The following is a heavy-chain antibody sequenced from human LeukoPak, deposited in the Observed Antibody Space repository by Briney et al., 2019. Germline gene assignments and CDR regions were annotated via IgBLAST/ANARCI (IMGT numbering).Heavy chain of an antibody. D-gene: IGHD1-26*01. Sequence: SETLSLTCTVPGGSISSSNSYWGWIRQPPGKGLEWIGGVYNSGGTSYNPSLKSRVIISKDTSKDQVSLRLSSVTVADTAVYYCARHRVVGTTRGRGFDSWGQGALVIVSS. CDR3: ARHRVVGTTRGRGFDS. J-gene: IGHJ5*01. V-gene: IGHV4-39*01. CDR1: GGSISSSNSY. CDR2: VYNSGGT.